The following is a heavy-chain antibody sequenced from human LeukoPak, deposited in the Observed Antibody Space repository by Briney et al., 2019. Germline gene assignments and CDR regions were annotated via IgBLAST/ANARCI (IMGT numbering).Heavy chain of an antibody. CDR2: INHSGST. J-gene: IGHJ3*02. Sequence: PSETLSLTCAVYGGSFSGYYWSWIRQPPGKGLEWIGEINHSGSTNYNPSLKSRVTMSVDTSKNQFSLTLSSVTAADTAAYYCARGAYCGGDCYSPNLDDAFDIWGQGTMVTVSS. D-gene: IGHD2-21*02. CDR3: ARGAYCGGDCYSPNLDDAFDI. V-gene: IGHV4-34*01. CDR1: GGSFSGYY.